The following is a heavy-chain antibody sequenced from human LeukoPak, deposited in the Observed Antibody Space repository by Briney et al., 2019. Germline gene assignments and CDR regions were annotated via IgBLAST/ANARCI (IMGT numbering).Heavy chain of an antibody. J-gene: IGHJ6*02. CDR1: GYTFTGYY. CDR3: ARDQGGYDILAHYYGMDV. Sequence: ASVKVSCKASGYTFTGYYMHWVRQAPGQGLEWMGWINPNSGGTNYAQKLQGWVTMTRDTSISTAYMELSRLRSDDTAVYYCARDQGGYDILAHYYGMDVWGQGTTVTVPS. D-gene: IGHD3-9*01. CDR2: INPNSGGT. V-gene: IGHV1-2*04.